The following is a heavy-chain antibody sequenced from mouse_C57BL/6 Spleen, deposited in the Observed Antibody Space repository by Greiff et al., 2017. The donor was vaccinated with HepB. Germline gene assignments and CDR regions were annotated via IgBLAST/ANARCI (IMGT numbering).Heavy chain of an antibody. J-gene: IGHJ2*01. CDR2: IYPGDGDT. V-gene: IGHV1-80*01. Sequence: VQLQQSGAELVKPGASVKISCKASGYAFSSYWMNWVKQRPGKGLEWIGQIYPGDGDTNYNGKFKGKATLTADKSSSTAYMQLSSLTSEDSAVYFCARSVEYDGYFDYWGQGTTLTVSS. CDR3: ARSVEYDGYFDY. CDR1: GYAFSSYW. D-gene: IGHD2-4*01.